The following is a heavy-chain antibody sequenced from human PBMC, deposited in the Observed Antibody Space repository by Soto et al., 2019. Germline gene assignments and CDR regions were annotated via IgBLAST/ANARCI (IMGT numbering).Heavy chain of an antibody. CDR3: ALWGFRDGNKSINNYGMDV. Sequence: QVQLVQSGAEVKKPGSSVKVSCKASGGKFNSYAISWVRQAPGQGLEWMGGIIPIFGTANYAQNFQGRVAITADESTSAAYMQLRSLRSEDTAVYYCALWGFRDGNKSINNYGMDVWGQGTTVTVSS. J-gene: IGHJ6*02. D-gene: IGHD3-10*01. V-gene: IGHV1-69*01. CDR2: IIPIFGTA. CDR1: GGKFNSYA.